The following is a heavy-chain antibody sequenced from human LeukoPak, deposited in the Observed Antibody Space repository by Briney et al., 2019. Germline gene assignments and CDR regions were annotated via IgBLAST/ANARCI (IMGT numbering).Heavy chain of an antibody. CDR1: GFSVSNTY. CDR2: IYSGGNT. V-gene: IGHV3-53*01. Sequence: GGSLRLSCAASGFSVSNTYMSWVRQAPGRGLEWVSIIYSGGNTYYADSVKGRFTISRDNSKNTLYLQMNRLRPEDTAVYYCARGTVTAPDYWGQGTLVTVSS. J-gene: IGHJ4*02. D-gene: IGHD2-21*02. CDR3: ARGTVTAPDY.